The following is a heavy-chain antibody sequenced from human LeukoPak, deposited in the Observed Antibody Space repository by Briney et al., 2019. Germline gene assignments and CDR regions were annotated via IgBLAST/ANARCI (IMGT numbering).Heavy chain of an antibody. CDR2: IKQDGNEK. CDR3: ATIKVRANNYDTDGFEY. J-gene: IGHJ4*02. D-gene: IGHD3-10*01. Sequence: GGSLRLSCAASGFTFNNYWMTWVRQAPGKGLEWAANIKQDGNEKYSAASMTRRFTIDRDNAKSSLYLQMNSLRAEDTAVYYCATIKVRANNYDTDGFEYWGQRALVTVSS. CDR1: GFTFNNYW. V-gene: IGHV3-7*02.